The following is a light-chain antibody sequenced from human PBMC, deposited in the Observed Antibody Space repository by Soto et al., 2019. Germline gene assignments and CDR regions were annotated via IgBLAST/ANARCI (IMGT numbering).Light chain of an antibody. CDR3: HQYDSYPLT. V-gene: IGKV1-5*03. J-gene: IGKJ4*01. CDR1: QSISSW. Sequence: DIPMTQFPFTLSASVGDRVTITCRASQSISSWLAWYQQKLGKAPKLLISKASNLESGVPSRFSGSGSGTEFTLTISSLQPDDFATYYCHQYDSYPLTFGGGTKVEIK. CDR2: KAS.